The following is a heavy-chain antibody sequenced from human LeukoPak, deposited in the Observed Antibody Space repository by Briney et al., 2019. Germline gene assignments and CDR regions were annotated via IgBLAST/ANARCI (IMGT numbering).Heavy chain of an antibody. CDR1: GDSIFSYY. V-gene: IGHV4-4*08. J-gene: IGHJ2*01. D-gene: IGHD3-22*01. Sequence: SEPLSLTCTVSGDSIFSYYGIWLRQPPGKGLEWIGYIYSNGITSYNPSLRSRGTISIATSKNQFSLRLWSVTAADTAIYYCAIRADYDSIGYYPASGYFALWGRGTLVTVSS. CDR2: IYSNGIT. CDR3: AIRADYDSIGYYPASGYFAL.